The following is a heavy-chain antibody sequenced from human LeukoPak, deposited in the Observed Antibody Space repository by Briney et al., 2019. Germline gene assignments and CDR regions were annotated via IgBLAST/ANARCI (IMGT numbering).Heavy chain of an antibody. J-gene: IGHJ4*02. CDR1: GFTFSSYG. Sequence: AGGSLRLSCAASGFTFSSYGMHWVRQAPGKGLEWVAVISYDGSNKYYADSVKGRFTISRDNSKNTLYLQMNSLRAEDTAVYYCAKDGRDGYNLVDYWGQGTLVTVSS. CDR2: ISYDGSNK. CDR3: AKDGRDGYNLVDY. V-gene: IGHV3-30*18. D-gene: IGHD5-24*01.